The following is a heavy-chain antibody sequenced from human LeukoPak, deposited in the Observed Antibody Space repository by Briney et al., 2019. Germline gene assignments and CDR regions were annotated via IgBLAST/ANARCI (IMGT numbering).Heavy chain of an antibody. CDR3: AKIPLGSHWVDIDY. D-gene: IGHD3-10*01. J-gene: IGHJ4*02. CDR1: GFTFSTYA. V-gene: IGHV3-23*01. CDR2: ISGSGGNT. Sequence: GGSLRLSCAASGFTFSTYAMSWVRQAPGKGLEWVSGISGSGGNTYYADSVKGRFTISRDNSKNTLYLQMNSLRGEDTAVYYCAKIPLGSHWVDIDYWRQGTRVTVSS.